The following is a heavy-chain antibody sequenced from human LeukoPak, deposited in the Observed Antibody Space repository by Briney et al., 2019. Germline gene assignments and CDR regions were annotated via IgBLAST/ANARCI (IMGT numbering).Heavy chain of an antibody. J-gene: IGHJ4*02. V-gene: IGHV4-39*07. CDR2: IYYSGST. CDR3: ARLIYDQSIDY. CDR1: GGSISSSSYY. D-gene: IGHD5/OR15-5a*01. Sequence: SETLSLTCTVSGGSISSSSYYWGWIRQPPGKGLEWIGSIYYSGSTYYNPSLKSRVTISVDTSKNQFSLKLSSVTAADTAVYYCARLIYDQSIDYWGQGTLVTVSS.